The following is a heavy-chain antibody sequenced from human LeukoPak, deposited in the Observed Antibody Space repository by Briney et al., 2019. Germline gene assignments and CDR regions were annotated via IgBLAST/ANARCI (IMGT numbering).Heavy chain of an antibody. CDR1: GFTFSSYA. D-gene: IGHD3-22*01. CDR2: VSATSNYV. V-gene: IGHV3-21*01. J-gene: IGHJ4*02. CDR3: ASDPFDSSGYYPLDY. Sequence: GGSLRLSCAASGFTFSSYAMHWVRQAPGKGLEWVSSVSATSNYVYYADSVKGRFTISRDNAKSTLYLQMNSLRPEDTAVYYCASDPFDSSGYYPLDYWGQGTLVTVSS.